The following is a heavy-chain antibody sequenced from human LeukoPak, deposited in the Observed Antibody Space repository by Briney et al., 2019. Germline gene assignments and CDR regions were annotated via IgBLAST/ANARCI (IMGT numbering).Heavy chain of an antibody. V-gene: IGHV4-59*12. CDR1: GGSISSYY. CDR3: ARGYYYDSSPPDY. CDR2: IYYSGST. J-gene: IGHJ4*02. Sequence: SETLSLTCTVSGGSISSYYWSWIRQPPGKGLEWIGYIYYSGSTNYNPSLKSRVTISVDTSKNQFSLKLSSVTAADTAVYYCARGYYYDSSPPDYWGQGTLVTVSS. D-gene: IGHD3-22*01.